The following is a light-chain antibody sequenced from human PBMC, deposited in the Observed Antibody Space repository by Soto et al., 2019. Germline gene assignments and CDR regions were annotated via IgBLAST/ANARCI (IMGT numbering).Light chain of an antibody. CDR3: QQYHSDPIT. Sequence: DFVMTQSPDSLAVSLGEMATINCKSSRSVLSDSNNQNYLAWFQQKPGQPPKLLLYWASTRESGVPDRFSGSGSGTDFTLTISSLQAEDVAVYYCQQYHSDPITFGQGTRLEIK. CDR1: RSVLSDSNNQNY. V-gene: IGKV4-1*01. J-gene: IGKJ5*01. CDR2: WAS.